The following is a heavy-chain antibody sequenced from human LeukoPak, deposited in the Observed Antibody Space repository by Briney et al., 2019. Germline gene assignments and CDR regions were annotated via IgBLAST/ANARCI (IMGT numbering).Heavy chain of an antibody. CDR1: GFTFSSYW. CDR2: IKKDGSEK. Sequence: GGSLRLSCAASGFTFSSYWMTWVRQAPGKGLEWVANIKKDGSEKYYVDSVKGRFTISRDNAENTLYLQMNSLRAEDTAVYYCARDTTVTTPSVEISYWGQGTLVTVSS. CDR3: ARDTTVTTPSVEISY. D-gene: IGHD4-17*01. V-gene: IGHV3-7*01. J-gene: IGHJ4*02.